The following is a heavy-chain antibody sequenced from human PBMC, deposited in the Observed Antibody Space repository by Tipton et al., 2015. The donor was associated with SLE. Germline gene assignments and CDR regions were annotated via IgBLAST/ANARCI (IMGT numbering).Heavy chain of an antibody. Sequence: TLSLTCTVSGGSISSFHWSWIRQPLGKGLEWIGCIYYSGSTTYNPSLKSRVTISVDTSKNQFSLKLSSVTAADTAFYYCARHAGLDYYFDYWGQGTLVTVSS. V-gene: IGHV4-59*08. J-gene: IGHJ4*02. CDR1: GGSISSFH. CDR3: ARHAGLDYYFDY. CDR2: IYYSGST. D-gene: IGHD3/OR15-3a*01.